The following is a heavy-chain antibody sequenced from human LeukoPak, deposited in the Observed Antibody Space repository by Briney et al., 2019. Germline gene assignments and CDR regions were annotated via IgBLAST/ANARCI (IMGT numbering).Heavy chain of an antibody. D-gene: IGHD2-2*01. CDR1: GFAFAEHV. CDR3: ARAPITSPFYFDY. CDR2: INWSGGST. Sequence: GGSLRLSCTAFGFAFAEHVMSWVRQVPGKGLERVAGINWSGGSTGYADPLRGRFTISRDNAKNSLYLQMDSLRAEDTALYYCARAPITSPFYFDYWGQGTLVTVSS. V-gene: IGHV3-20*04. J-gene: IGHJ4*02.